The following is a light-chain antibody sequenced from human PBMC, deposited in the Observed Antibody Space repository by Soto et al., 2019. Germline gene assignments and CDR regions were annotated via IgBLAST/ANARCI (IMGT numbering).Light chain of an antibody. CDR1: QSVSSD. J-gene: IGKJ4*01. Sequence: EIVLTQSPATLSLSPGERATLSCRASQSVSSDLAWYQQKPGQAPRLLIYDASNRATGIPARFSGSGSGTDFPLTIGGLEPDDFAVYYCQQRITWPLTFGGGTKVEIK. CDR2: DAS. CDR3: QQRITWPLT. V-gene: IGKV3-11*01.